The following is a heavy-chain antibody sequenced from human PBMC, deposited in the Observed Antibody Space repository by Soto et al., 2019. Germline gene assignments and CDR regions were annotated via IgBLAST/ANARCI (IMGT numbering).Heavy chain of an antibody. Sequence: QVHLQESGPGLVKPSETLSLTCTVSGGSISSYYWSWIRQPPGKGLEWIGYIYYSGSTSYNPSLKSRVTISADTSKNQVSLNLNSVTAADTAVYYCARAPGASRFKFHSWGQGTLVAVSS. D-gene: IGHD2-2*01. V-gene: IGHV4-59*01. CDR3: ARAPGASRFKFHS. CDR2: IYYSGST. CDR1: GGSISSYY. J-gene: IGHJ4*02.